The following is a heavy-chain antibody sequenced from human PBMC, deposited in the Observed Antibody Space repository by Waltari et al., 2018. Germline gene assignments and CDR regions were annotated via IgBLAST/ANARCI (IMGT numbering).Heavy chain of an antibody. CDR1: GGSISSYY. Sequence: QMQLQESGPGLVKPSETLSLTCTVSGGSISSYYWSWIRQPAGKGLEWIGRIYTSGSTNYNPSLKSRVTMSVDPSKNQFSLKLSSVTAADTAVYYCARVGTGEGSFSGAGAFDIWGQGTMVTVSS. D-gene: IGHD3-10*01. CDR2: IYTSGST. CDR3: ARVGTGEGSFSGAGAFDI. J-gene: IGHJ3*02. V-gene: IGHV4-4*07.